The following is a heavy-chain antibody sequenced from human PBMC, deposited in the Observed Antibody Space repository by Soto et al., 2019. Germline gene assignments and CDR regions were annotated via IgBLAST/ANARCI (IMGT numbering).Heavy chain of an antibody. D-gene: IGHD4-17*01. J-gene: IGHJ6*02. Sequence: QVQLVQSGAEVKKPGASEQVSCKASGYTFTSYGISWVRQAPGEGLEWMGWIRAYNGNTNYAQKLQGRVNMTTDTSTSTAYMELRSLRSDDTALYYCARVPTTVTTKDYYYYYGLDVWGQGTTVTVSS. CDR3: ARVPTTVTTKDYYYYYGLDV. V-gene: IGHV1-18*04. CDR1: GYTFTSYG. CDR2: IRAYNGNT.